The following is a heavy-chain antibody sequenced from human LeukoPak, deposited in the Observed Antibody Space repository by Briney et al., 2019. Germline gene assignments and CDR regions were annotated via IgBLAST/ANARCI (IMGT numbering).Heavy chain of an antibody. CDR3: ARLRGYSYGYGDY. J-gene: IGHJ4*02. CDR1: GFTFRTYA. Sequence: GGSLRLSCAASGFTFRTYAMSWVRQAPGKGLEWVSSISSSGNTIDYADSVKGRFTISRDNAKNSLYLQMVSLRAEDTAVYYCARLRGYSYGYGDYWGQGTLVTVSS. V-gene: IGHV3-48*03. D-gene: IGHD5-18*01. CDR2: ISSSGNTI.